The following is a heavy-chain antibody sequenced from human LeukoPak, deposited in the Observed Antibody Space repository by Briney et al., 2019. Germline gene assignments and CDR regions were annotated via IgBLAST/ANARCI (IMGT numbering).Heavy chain of an antibody. CDR3: ASGAGTTTRLFDY. V-gene: IGHV3-21*01. CDR2: ISSSSSYI. D-gene: IGHD1-1*01. J-gene: IGHJ4*02. Sequence: GGSLRLSCAASGFTFSSYSMNWVRQAPGKGLEWVSSISSSSSYICYADSVKGRFTISRDNAKNSLYLQMNSLRAEDTAVYYCASGAGTTTRLFDYWGQGTLVTVSS. CDR1: GFTFSSYS.